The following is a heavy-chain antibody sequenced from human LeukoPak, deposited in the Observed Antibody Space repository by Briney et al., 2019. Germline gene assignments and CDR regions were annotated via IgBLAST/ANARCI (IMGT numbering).Heavy chain of an antibody. CDR1: GGTISSYS. Sequence: SETLSLTCTVSGGTISSYSWSWIRQPAGKGLEWIGRIYSSVTTNYNPSLNSRVTMSLDTSKNQFSLNLTSVTAADTAVYYCAGEATQTSRWFDRWGQGTLVTVSS. CDR3: AGEATQTSRWFDR. V-gene: IGHV4-4*07. J-gene: IGHJ5*02. CDR2: IYSSVTT.